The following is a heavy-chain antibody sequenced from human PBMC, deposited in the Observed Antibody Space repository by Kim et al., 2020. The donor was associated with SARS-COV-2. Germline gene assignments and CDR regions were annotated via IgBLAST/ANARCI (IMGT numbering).Heavy chain of an antibody. D-gene: IGHD2-21*02. CDR3: TRVWGGNSDNDFDY. V-gene: IGHV3-49*03. Sequence: GGSLRLSCTASGFTFGDYAMSWFRQAPGKGLEWVGFIRSKAYGGTTEYAASVKGRFTISRDDSKSIAYLQMNSLKTEDTAVYYCTRVWGGNSDNDFDYWGQGTLVTVSS. CDR2: IRSKAYGGTT. CDR1: GFTFGDYA. J-gene: IGHJ4*02.